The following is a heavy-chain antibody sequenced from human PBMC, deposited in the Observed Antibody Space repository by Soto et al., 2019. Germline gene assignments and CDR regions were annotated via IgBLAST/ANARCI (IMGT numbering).Heavy chain of an antibody. V-gene: IGHV3-15*07. CDR1: GFTFSNAW. CDR2: IKSKTDGGTT. Sequence: PGGSLRLSCAASGFTFSNAWMNWVRQAPGKGLEWVGRIKSKTDGGTTDYAAPVKGRFTISRDDSKNTLYLQMNSLKTEDTAVYYCTTDWWGGWELLQEVNGIDYWGQGTLVTVSS. CDR3: TTDWWGGWELLQEVNGIDY. J-gene: IGHJ4*02. D-gene: IGHD1-26*01.